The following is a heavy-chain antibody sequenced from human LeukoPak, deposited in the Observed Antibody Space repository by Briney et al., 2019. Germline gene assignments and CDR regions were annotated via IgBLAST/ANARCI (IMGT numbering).Heavy chain of an antibody. V-gene: IGHV4-39*07. J-gene: IGHJ4*02. CDR3: AELLRFFDY. CDR2: INHSGST. D-gene: IGHD5-12*01. Sequence: PSETLSLTCSVSGVSISWSSYYWSWIRQPPGKGLEWIGEINHSGSTNYNPSLKSRVTISGDTSKNQFSLKLGSVTAADTAVYYCAELLRFFDYLGQGTLVT. CDR1: GVSISWSSYY.